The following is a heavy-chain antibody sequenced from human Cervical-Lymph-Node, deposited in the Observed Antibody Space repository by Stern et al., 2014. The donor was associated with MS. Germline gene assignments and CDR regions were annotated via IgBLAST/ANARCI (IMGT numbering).Heavy chain of an antibody. CDR1: GYSFTSYY. CDR3: ARTRYSSSWYTFDP. CDR2: IQPGDSET. Sequence: EVQLEESGAEVKKPGESLKISCTGSGYSFTSYYILWVRHVPGKGLEWMGIIQPGDSETRYSPSFQGQVTISADKSINTAYLQWRSLKASDTAMYYCARTRYSSSWYTFDPWGQGTLVTVSS. V-gene: IGHV5-51*03. D-gene: IGHD6-13*01. J-gene: IGHJ5*02.